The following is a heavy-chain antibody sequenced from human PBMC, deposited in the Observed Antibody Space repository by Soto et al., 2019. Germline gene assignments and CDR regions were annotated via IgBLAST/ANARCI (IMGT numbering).Heavy chain of an antibody. CDR1: VFTFSSYS. CDR3: ARERIGAVAGSEYYYYYGMDV. Sequence: GGSLRLSCAASVFTFSSYSMNWVRQAPGKGLEWVSSISSSSSYIYYADSVKGRFTISRDNAKNSLYLQMNSLRAEDTAVYYCARERIGAVAGSEYYYYYGMDVWGQGTTVTVSS. V-gene: IGHV3-21*01. CDR2: ISSSSSYI. J-gene: IGHJ6*02. D-gene: IGHD6-19*01.